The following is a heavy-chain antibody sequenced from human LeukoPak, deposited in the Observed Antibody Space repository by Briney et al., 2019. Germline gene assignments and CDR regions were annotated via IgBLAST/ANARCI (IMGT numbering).Heavy chain of an antibody. J-gene: IGHJ5*02. CDR2: INHSGST. CDR3: ARGKSGLFGELLRGSWFDP. D-gene: IGHD3-10*02. CDR1: GGSFSGYY. V-gene: IGHV4-34*01. Sequence: SETLSLTCAVYGGSFSGYYWSWIRQPPGKGLEWIGEINHSGSTNYNPSLKSRVTISVDTSENQFSLKLSSVTAADTAVYYCARGKSGLFGELLRGSWFDPWGQGTLVTVSS.